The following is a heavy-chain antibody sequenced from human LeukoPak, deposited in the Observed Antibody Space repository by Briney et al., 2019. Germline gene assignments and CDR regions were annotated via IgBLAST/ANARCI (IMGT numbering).Heavy chain of an antibody. V-gene: IGHV3-21*01. CDR2: ISSSSSYI. CDR1: GFTFSSYS. CDR3: ARRIAAAGGSDY. J-gene: IGHJ4*02. Sequence: GGSLRLSFAASGFTFSSYSMNWVRQAPGKGLEWVSSISSSSSYIYYADSVKGRFTISRDNAKNSLYLQMNSLRAEGTAVYYCARRIAAAGGSDYWGQGTLVTVSS. D-gene: IGHD6-13*01.